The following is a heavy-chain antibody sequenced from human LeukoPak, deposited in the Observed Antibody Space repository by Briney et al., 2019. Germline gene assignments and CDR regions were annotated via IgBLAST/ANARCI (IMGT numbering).Heavy chain of an antibody. CDR2: IYHSGST. Sequence: SQTPSLTCAVSGGSISSGGYSWSWIRQPPGKGLEWIGYIYHSGSTYYNPSLKSRVTISVDRSKNQFSLKLSSVTAADTAVYYCARAARSIYYYGMDVWGKGTTVTVSS. J-gene: IGHJ6*04. D-gene: IGHD2-2*01. V-gene: IGHV4-30-2*01. CDR3: ARAARSIYYYGMDV. CDR1: GGSISSGGYS.